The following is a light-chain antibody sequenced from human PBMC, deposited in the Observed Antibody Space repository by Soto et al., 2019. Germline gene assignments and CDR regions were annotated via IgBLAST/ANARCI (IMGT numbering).Light chain of an antibody. CDR3: LLYGSSPHT. Sequence: EFLLTQSPGTLSLSPGDTATLYCRASQIDSSSSSAWYQQKPGQPPRLLIYDASRRATGIPDRFSGAGSGPDFALNITRLQPEDFAVYFCLLYGSSPHTFGRGTKVEIK. CDR2: DAS. CDR1: QIDSSSS. V-gene: IGKV3-20*01. J-gene: IGKJ2*01.